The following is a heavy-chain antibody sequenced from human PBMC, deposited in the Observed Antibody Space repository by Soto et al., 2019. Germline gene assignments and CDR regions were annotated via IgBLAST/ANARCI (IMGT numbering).Heavy chain of an antibody. CDR2: NYYSGNG. J-gene: IGHJ4*02. Sequence: SETLSLTCTVSGGSISTYYWSWIRQPPGKGLEWIGYNYYSGNGNYNPSLKSRVTISVDTSKNQFSLKLSSVTAADTALYYCASHGGSYLFDYWGQGTLVTVSS. D-gene: IGHD1-26*01. CDR3: ASHGGSYLFDY. CDR1: GGSISTYY. V-gene: IGHV4-59*01.